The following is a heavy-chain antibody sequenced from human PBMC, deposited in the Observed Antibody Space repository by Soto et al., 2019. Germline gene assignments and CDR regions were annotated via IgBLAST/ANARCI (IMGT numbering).Heavy chain of an antibody. CDR3: ASPYGDYVDHYYYYYGMDV. Sequence: GGSLRLSCAASGFTFSSYSMNWVRQAPGKGLEWVSYISSSSSTIYYADSVKGRFTISRDNAKNSLYLQMNSLRDEDTAVYYCASPYGDYVDHYYYYYGMDVWGQGTTVTVSS. CDR1: GFTFSSYS. J-gene: IGHJ6*02. CDR2: ISSSSSTI. V-gene: IGHV3-48*02. D-gene: IGHD4-17*01.